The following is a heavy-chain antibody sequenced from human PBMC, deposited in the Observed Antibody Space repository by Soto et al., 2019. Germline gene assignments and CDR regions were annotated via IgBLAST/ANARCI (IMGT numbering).Heavy chain of an antibody. Sequence: GGSLRFSCAASGFTFSSYGMHWVRQAPGKGLEWVAVISYDGSNKYYADSVKGRFTISRDNSKNTLYLQMNSLRAEDTAVYYCAKSLKAKYAMEWLLSFYFDYWGQGTLVTVSS. J-gene: IGHJ4*02. CDR3: AKSLKAKYAMEWLLSFYFDY. V-gene: IGHV3-30*18. CDR1: GFTFSSYG. D-gene: IGHD3-3*01. CDR2: ISYDGSNK.